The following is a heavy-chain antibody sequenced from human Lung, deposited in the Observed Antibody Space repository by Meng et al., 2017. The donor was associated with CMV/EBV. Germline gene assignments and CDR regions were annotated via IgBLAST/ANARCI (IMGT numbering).Heavy chain of an antibody. CDR2: IYLRDSET. V-gene: IGHV5-51*01. CDR3: ARLSDDILTGYFVPPFDY. CDR1: GYNFW. J-gene: IGHJ4*02. Sequence: XVSXEAPGYNFWIGWVRQMPGKGLEWMGIIYLRDSETKYSPSFQGQVTISADKSINTAYLQWSSLKASDTAMYYCARLSDDILTGYFVPPFDYWGQGTLVTVSS. D-gene: IGHD3-9*01.